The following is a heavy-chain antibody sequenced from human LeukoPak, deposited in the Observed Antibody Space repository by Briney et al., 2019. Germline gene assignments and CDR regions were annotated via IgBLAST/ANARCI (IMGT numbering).Heavy chain of an antibody. Sequence: GGSLRLSCAASGFTFSSYSMHWVRQAPGKGLEWVSSISSSSSYIYYADSVKGRFTISRDNAKNSLYLQMNSLRAEDTAVYYCARAVAGRGELDYWGQGTLVTVSS. D-gene: IGHD6-19*01. V-gene: IGHV3-21*01. CDR3: ARAVAGRGELDY. J-gene: IGHJ4*02. CDR1: GFTFSSYS. CDR2: ISSSSSYI.